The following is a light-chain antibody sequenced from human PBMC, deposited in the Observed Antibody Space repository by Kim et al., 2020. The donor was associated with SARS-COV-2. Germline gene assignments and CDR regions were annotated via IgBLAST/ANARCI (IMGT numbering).Light chain of an antibody. CDR2: GAS. CDR3: CQYDSWPSYT. J-gene: IGKJ2*01. CDR1: QSISTK. Sequence: EIGMTQFPGTLSVSPGERATLSCRASQSISTKLAWYQQKPGQAPRRLIYGASTRAAGVPIRFSGSGSGTDFTLTISSLQSEDFAVYYYCQYDSWPSYTFGQGTKLEI. V-gene: IGKV3-15*01.